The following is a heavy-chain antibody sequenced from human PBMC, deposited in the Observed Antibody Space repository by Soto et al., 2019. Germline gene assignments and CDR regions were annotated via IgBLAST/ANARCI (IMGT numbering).Heavy chain of an antibody. CDR3: ARSDGIASFRDI. J-gene: IGHJ3*02. CDR2: ISSTSIYI. D-gene: IGHD2-2*01. Sequence: EAQLVESGGGLVKPGGSLRLSCAASGFSFSSYSMNWVRQAPGKGLEWVSSISSTSIYIHYADSLKGRFTISRDNANNSLYLQMNSLRAEDTAVYYCARSDGIASFRDIWGQGTRVTVSA. CDR1: GFSFSSYS. V-gene: IGHV3-21*01.